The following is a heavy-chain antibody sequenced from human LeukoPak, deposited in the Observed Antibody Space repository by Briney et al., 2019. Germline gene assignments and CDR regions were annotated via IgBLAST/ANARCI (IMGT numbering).Heavy chain of an antibody. CDR2: IDPSDSYT. CDR3: ASHGDYEPYYGMDV. D-gene: IGHD4-17*01. J-gene: IGHJ6*04. CDR1: GYSFTSYW. V-gene: IGHV5-10-1*01. Sequence: GESLKLSCKGSGYSFTSYWISWVRQMPGEGLEWMGRIDPSDSYTNYSPSFQGHVTIPADKSISTAYLQWSSLKASDTAMYYCASHGDYEPYYGMDVWGKGTTVTVSS.